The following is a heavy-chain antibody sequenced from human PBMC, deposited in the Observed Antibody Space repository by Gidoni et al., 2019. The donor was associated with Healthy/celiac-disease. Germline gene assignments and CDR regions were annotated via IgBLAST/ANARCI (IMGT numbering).Heavy chain of an antibody. CDR3: ARVNADWDDY. CDR1: GFTFSSYS. V-gene: IGHV3-48*01. J-gene: IGHJ4*02. Sequence: EVQLVESGGGLVQPGGSLRLSCAASGFTFSSYSMNWVRQAPGKGLGWVSYISSSSSTIYYADSVKGRFTISRDNAKNSLYLQMNSLRAEDTAVYYCARVNADWDDYWGQGTLVTVSS. D-gene: IGHD3-9*01. CDR2: ISSSSSTI.